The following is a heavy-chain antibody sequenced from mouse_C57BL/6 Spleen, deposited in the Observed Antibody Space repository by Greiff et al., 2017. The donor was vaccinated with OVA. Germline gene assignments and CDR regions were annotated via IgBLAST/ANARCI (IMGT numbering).Heavy chain of an antibody. Sequence: QVQLQQSGAELARPGASVKMSCKASGYTFTSYTMHWVKQRPGQGLEWIGYINPSSGYTKYTQKFKDKATLTADQSSSTAYMQLSSLPSEDSAVYYGARSRDVGYFDDWGKGTTGTVAS. CDR3: ARSRDVGYFDD. CDR1: GYTFTSYT. CDR2: INPSSGYT. D-gene: IGHD3-3*01. J-gene: IGHJ1*03. V-gene: IGHV1-4*01.